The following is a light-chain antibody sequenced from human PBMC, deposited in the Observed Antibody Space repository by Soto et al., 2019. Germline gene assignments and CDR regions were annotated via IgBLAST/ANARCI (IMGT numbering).Light chain of an antibody. CDR3: SSYTSSSTVV. CDR1: SSDVGAYNY. V-gene: IGLV2-14*01. J-gene: IGLJ2*01. CDR2: EVS. Sequence: QSALTQPASVSGSPGQSITISCTGTSSDVGAYNYVSWYQQHPGKAPKLIISEVSNWPSGVSNRFSGSKSGNTASLTISGLQAEDEADYYCSSYTSSSTVVFGGGTKLTFL.